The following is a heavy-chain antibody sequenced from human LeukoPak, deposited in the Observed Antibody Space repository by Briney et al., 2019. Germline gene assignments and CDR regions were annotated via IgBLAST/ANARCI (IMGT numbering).Heavy chain of an antibody. CDR3: AGEKTTVTTFSYYSSGMDV. CDR1: GGSFSGYY. Sequence: PSETLSLTCAVYGGSFSGYYWNWIRQPPGKGLEWIGGINHSGSTNYNPSLKSRVTISVDTSKKQFSLKLTSVTAADTAVYFCAGEKTTVTTFSYYSSGMDVWGQGTTVTVSS. D-gene: IGHD4-17*01. V-gene: IGHV4-34*01. J-gene: IGHJ6*02. CDR2: INHSGST.